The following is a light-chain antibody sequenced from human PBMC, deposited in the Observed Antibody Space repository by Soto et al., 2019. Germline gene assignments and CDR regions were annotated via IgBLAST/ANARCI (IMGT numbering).Light chain of an antibody. CDR3: QSFDSSLTVWV. J-gene: IGLJ3*02. CDR2: SSN. Sequence: QSVLTQPPSVSGAPGQRVTISCTGSSSNIGAGFDVQWYQQFPGTVPKLLIYSSNNRPSGVPDRFSGSKSDTSASLAITGLQAEDEADYYCQSFDSSLTVWVFGGGTQLTV. V-gene: IGLV1-40*01. CDR1: SSNIGAGFD.